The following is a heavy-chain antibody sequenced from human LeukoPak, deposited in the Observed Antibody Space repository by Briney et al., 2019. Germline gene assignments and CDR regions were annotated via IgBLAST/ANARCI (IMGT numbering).Heavy chain of an antibody. J-gene: IGHJ4*02. V-gene: IGHV3-23*01. D-gene: IGHD2-2*01. CDR1: GFTFSDYA. Sequence: GGSLRLSCAASGFTFSDYAMSWVRQAPGKGLEWVSAISGSGGSTYYADSVKGRFTISRDNSKNTLYLQMNSLRVEDTAVYYCAKGSSASRPYYFDYWGQGTLVTVSS. CDR3: AKGSSASRPYYFDY. CDR2: ISGSGGST.